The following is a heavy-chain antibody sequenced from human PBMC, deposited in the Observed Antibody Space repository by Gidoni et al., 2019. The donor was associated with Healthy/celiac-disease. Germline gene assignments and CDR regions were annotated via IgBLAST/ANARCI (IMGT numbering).Heavy chain of an antibody. CDR1: GYTFTSYG. CDR2: ISAYNGNT. D-gene: IGHD2-2*01. CDR3: AREGGYCSSTSCYHDDYYYMDV. J-gene: IGHJ6*03. Sequence: QVQLVQSGAEVKKPGASVKVSCKASGYTFTSYGISWVRQAAGQGLEWMGWISAYNGNTNYAQKLQGRVTMTTDTSTSTADMELRSLRSDDTAVYYCAREGGYCSSTSCYHDDYYYMDVWGKGTTVTVSS. V-gene: IGHV1-18*04.